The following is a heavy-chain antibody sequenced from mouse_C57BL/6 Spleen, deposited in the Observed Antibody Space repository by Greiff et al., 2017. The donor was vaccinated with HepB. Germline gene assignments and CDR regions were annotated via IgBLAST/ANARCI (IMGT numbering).Heavy chain of an antibody. CDR3: ATSGYYSNFHFDY. V-gene: IGHV1-74*01. CDR2: IHPSDSDT. J-gene: IGHJ2*01. Sequence: QVQLKQPGAELVKPGASVKVSCKASGYTFTSYWLPWVKRRPGQGLEWIGRIHPSDSDTNYNQKFKGKATLTVDKSSSTAYMQLSSLTSEDSAVYYCATSGYYSNFHFDYWGQGTTLTVSS. CDR1: GYTFTSYW. D-gene: IGHD2-5*01.